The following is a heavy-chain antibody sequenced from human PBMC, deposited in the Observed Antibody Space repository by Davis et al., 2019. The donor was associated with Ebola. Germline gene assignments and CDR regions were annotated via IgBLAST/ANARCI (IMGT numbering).Heavy chain of an antibody. CDR1: GGPISGSSFY. V-gene: IGHV4-39*01. CDR3: ARQDGTSESNWFEP. J-gene: IGHJ5*02. CDR2: IYHTGRT. Sequence: SETLSLTCTVSGGPISGSSFYWGWIRQTPGKGLEWFGSIYHTGRTYYNPSLWSRVTISVDTSKNQFSLRLTSATAADTGVYYCARQDGTSESNWFEPWGQGTLVTVSS. D-gene: IGHD1-1*01.